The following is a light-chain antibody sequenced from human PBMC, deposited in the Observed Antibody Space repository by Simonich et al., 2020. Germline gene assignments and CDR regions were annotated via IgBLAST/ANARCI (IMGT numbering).Light chain of an antibody. J-gene: IGKJ1*01. Sequence: DVVMTQSPLSLPVTLGQPASISCRSSQSLVHSDGNTYLNWFQQRPGPSPRRLIYKVSTRDSGVPDRFSGSGSGTDFTLKISRVEAEDVGVYYCMQGTHWPLTFGQGTKVEIK. CDR3: MQGTHWPLT. V-gene: IGKV2-30*02. CDR1: QSLVHSDGNTY. CDR2: KVS.